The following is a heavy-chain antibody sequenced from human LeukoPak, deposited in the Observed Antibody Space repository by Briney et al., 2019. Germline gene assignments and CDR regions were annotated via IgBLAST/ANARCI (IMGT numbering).Heavy chain of an antibody. D-gene: IGHD5-24*01. J-gene: IGHJ4*02. CDR3: ARGDGYNFFDD. CDR2: FYVGGAT. CDR1: GLSVTNNY. V-gene: IGHV3-53*01. Sequence: GGSLRLSCAVSGLSVTNNYMSWVRQAPGKGLEWVSAFYVGGATYYADSVKGRFTISRDNSENTLYLQRKSLRAEDTAVYYCARGDGYNFFDDWGQGTLVTASS.